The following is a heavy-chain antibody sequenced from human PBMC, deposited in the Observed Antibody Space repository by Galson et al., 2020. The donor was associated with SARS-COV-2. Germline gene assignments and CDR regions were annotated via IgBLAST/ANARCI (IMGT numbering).Heavy chain of an antibody. D-gene: IGHD1-26*01. CDR3: ARFRIPRSYTYYYYGMDV. CDR1: GGTFSSYA. Sequence: SVKVSCKASGGTFSSYAISWVRQAPGQGLEWMGGIIPIFGTANYAQKFQGRVTITADESTSTAYMELSSLRSEDTAVYYCARFRIPRSYTYYYYGMDVWGQGTTVTVSS. V-gene: IGHV1-69*13. J-gene: IGHJ6*02. CDR2: IIPIFGTA.